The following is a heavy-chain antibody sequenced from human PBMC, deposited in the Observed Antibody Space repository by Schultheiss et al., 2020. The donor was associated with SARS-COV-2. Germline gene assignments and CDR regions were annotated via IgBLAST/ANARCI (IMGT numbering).Heavy chain of an antibody. CDR1: GFTFNNFA. CDR2: ISGIGDTT. Sequence: GGSLRLSCIVSGFTFNNFAMSWVRQAPGRGLEWVSIISGIGDTTYYADSVKGRFTISRDNSKNTLYLQMNSLRAEDTALYYCAKDRGGSGSLTLGRVDLDCWGQGTLVTVSS. J-gene: IGHJ4*02. V-gene: IGHV3-23*01. D-gene: IGHD1-26*01. CDR3: AKDRGGSGSLTLGRVDLDC.